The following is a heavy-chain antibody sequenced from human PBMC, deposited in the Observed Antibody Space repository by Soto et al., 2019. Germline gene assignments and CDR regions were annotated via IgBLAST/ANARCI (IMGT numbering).Heavy chain of an antibody. CDR2: ISYDGSNK. Sequence: QVQLVESGGGVVQPGRSLRLSCAASGFTFSSYAMHWVRQAPGKGLEWVAVISYDGSNKYYADSVKGRFTISRDNSKNTQYLQMNSLRAEDKAVYYCARDRLRYNWNDFPYYYYGMDVWSQGTTVTVSS. CDR1: GFTFSSYA. J-gene: IGHJ6*02. D-gene: IGHD1-1*01. CDR3: ARDRLRYNWNDFPYYYYGMDV. V-gene: IGHV3-30*14.